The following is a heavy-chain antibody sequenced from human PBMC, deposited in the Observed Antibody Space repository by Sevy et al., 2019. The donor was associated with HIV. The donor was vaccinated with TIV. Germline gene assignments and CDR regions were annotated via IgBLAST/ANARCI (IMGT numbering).Heavy chain of an antibody. CDR2: INEEGNKK. CDR1: GSSFSRYW. D-gene: IGHD3-22*01. Sequence: GGSLRLSCAASGSSFSRYWMSWVRQAPEKGLEWVANINEEGNKKYYVDSVKGRFTISRDNTKNSLFLQMNSLTDEDTAVYYCAKVDSSGYYSVSGFDYWGQGTLVTVSS. CDR3: AKVDSSGYYSVSGFDY. J-gene: IGHJ4*02. V-gene: IGHV3-7*03.